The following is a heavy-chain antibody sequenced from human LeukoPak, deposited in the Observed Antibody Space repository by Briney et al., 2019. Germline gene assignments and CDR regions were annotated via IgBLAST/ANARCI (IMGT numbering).Heavy chain of an antibody. J-gene: IGHJ6*03. Sequence: SQTLSLTCAVYGGSFSAYYGSWIPQPPGKGLEGIGEINHSGSTNYDPSLKSRVTIAVDPSKKQCSLKLSSVTAADTAVYHCARGRIGYQLLPIKKQYDYYYMDVWGKGTTVTVSS. CDR1: GGSFSAYY. D-gene: IGHD2-2*01. CDR3: ARGRIGYQLLPIKKQYDYYYMDV. CDR2: INHSGST. V-gene: IGHV4-34*01.